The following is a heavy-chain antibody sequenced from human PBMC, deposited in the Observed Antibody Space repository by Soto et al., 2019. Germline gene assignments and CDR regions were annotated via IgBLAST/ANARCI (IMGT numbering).Heavy chain of an antibody. D-gene: IGHD6-13*01. Sequence: SVKVSCKASGGTFSSYAISWVRQAPGQGLEWMGGIIPIFGTANYAQKFQGRVTITADESTSTAYMELSSLRSEDTAVYYCARDRLAAADYYYYGMDVWGQGTTVTVSS. CDR3: ARDRLAAADYYYYGMDV. CDR2: IIPIFGTA. V-gene: IGHV1-69*13. J-gene: IGHJ6*02. CDR1: GGTFSSYA.